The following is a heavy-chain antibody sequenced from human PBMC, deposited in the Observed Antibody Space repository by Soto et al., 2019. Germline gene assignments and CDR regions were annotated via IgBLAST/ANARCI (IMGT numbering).Heavy chain of an antibody. D-gene: IGHD1-26*01. Sequence: GSLRLSCAASGFTFSSFTMNWVRPAPGKGLEWVSYISSSGSIIYYADSVKGRFTISRDNAKNTLYLQMNSLRAEDTAMYYCARECATDYCMDVWGQGTTVTVSS. CDR1: GFTFSSFT. CDR2: ISSSGSII. CDR3: ARECATDYCMDV. J-gene: IGHJ6*02. V-gene: IGHV3-48*04.